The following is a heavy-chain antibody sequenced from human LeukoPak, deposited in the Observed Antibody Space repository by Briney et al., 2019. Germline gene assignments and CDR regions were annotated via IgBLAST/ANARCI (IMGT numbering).Heavy chain of an antibody. CDR3: ARGSLHY. CDR2: IKQDGSEK. Sequence: GGSLRLSCAASGFTFSSYAMSWVRQAPGKGLEWVANIKQDGSEKYYVDSVKGRFTISRDNAKNSLYLQMNSLRAEDTAVYYCARGSLHYWGQGTLVTVSS. J-gene: IGHJ4*02. CDR1: GFTFSSYA. V-gene: IGHV3-7*03.